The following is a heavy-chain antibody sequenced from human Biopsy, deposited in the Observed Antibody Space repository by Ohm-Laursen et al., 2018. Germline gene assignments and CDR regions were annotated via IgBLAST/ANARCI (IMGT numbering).Heavy chain of an antibody. Sequence: SLRLSCTASGSAFSSSWMTWVRQAPGKGLEWVANINRDGNEKFYVDSVKGRFTISRDNAKTSLFLQMNSLRPEDTAVYYCARVDRSSLWNGPDYFYGLDVWGQETAVTVSS. CDR1: GSAFSSSW. CDR3: ARVDRSSLWNGPDYFYGLDV. J-gene: IGHJ6*02. V-gene: IGHV3-7*01. D-gene: IGHD3-3*01. CDR2: INRDGNEK.